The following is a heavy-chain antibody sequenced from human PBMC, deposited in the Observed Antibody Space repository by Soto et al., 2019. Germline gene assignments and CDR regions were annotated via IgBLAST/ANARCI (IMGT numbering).Heavy chain of an antibody. CDR1: GYTFTSYD. D-gene: IGHD3-3*01. J-gene: IGHJ4*02. CDR2: MNPNSGNT. V-gene: IGHV1-8*01. CDR3: ARGPPGNDFWSGFGPEVE. Sequence: ASVKVSCKASGYTFTSYDINWVRQATGQGLEWMGWMNPNSGNTGYAQKFQGRVTMTRNTSISTAYMELSSLRSEDTAVYYCARGPPGNDFWSGFGPEVEWGQGTLVTVSS.